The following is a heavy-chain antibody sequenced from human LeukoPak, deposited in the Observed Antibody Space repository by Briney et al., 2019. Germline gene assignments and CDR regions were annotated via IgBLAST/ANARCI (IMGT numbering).Heavy chain of an antibody. V-gene: IGHV1-69*06. CDR1: GGTFSSYA. CDR3: ARCHVLRYFDWWEENWFDP. J-gene: IGHJ5*02. CDR2: IIPIFGTA. D-gene: IGHD3-9*01. Sequence: ASVKVSCKASGGTFSSYAISWVRQAPGQGLEWMGGIIPIFGTANYAQKFQGRVTITADKSTSTAYMELSGLRSEDTAVYYCARCHVLRYFDWWEENWFDPWGQGTLVTVSS.